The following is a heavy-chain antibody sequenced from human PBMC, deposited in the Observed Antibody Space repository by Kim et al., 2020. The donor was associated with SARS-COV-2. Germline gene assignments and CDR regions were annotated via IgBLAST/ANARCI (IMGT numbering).Heavy chain of an antibody. Sequence: GESLKISCKGFGQWIGWVRQMSGRGLEWMGVINLGDSTTRYSPSFEGLVTLSADRSTRTAYLQWSTLKASDTATYYCGRHYGDYVNDAFDMWGQGTVVTVS. D-gene: IGHD4-17*01. CDR3: GRHYGDYVNDAFDM. V-gene: IGHV5-51*01. CDR1: GQW. CDR2: INLGDSTT. J-gene: IGHJ3*02.